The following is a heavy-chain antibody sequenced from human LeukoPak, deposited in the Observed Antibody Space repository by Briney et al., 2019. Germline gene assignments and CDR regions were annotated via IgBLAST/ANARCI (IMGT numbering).Heavy chain of an antibody. CDR2: INHSGST. V-gene: IGHV4-34*01. CDR3: ARGVGVVPAASLFDY. Sequence: SETLSLTCAVYGGSFSGYYWSWIRQPPGKGLEWIGEINHSGSTNYNPSLKSRVTISVDTSKNQFSLKLSSVTAADTAVYHCARGVGVVPAASLFDYWGQGTLVTVSS. D-gene: IGHD2-2*01. J-gene: IGHJ4*02. CDR1: GGSFSGYY.